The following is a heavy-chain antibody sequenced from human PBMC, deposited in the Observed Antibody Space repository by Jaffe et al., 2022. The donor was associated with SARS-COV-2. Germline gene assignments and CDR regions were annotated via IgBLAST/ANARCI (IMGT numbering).Heavy chain of an antibody. D-gene: IGHD2-21*02. CDR1: GLTFRNYA. Sequence: EVQLLESGGGLVQPGGSLRLSCAASGLTFRNYAMNWVRQAPGKGLEWVSAISGSGDSIYYADSVKGRTTISRDNSKSTVYLQINSLRAEDTAVYYCAKGWANCGDDCGFYYYGMDVWGQGATVTVSS. V-gene: IGHV3-23*01. CDR3: AKGWANCGDDCGFYYYGMDV. CDR2: ISGSGDSI. J-gene: IGHJ6*02.